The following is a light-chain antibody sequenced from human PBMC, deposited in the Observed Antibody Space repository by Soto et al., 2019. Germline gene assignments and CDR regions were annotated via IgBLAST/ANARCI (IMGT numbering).Light chain of an antibody. CDR3: LHHEGYPPV. J-gene: IGKJ2*01. CDR2: LAS. Sequence: DIQMTQSPSSLSASVGDTVTITCRASQHITNDCAWYQQKAGRAPKCLILLASRLQTGVPSRFSGSGSGSEFTLTIFSLQPEDFAPYYCLHHEGYPPVFGQGTKVEIK. CDR1: QHITND. V-gene: IGKV1-17*01.